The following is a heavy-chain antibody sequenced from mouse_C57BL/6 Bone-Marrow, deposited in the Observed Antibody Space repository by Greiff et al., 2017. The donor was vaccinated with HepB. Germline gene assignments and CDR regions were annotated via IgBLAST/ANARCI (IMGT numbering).Heavy chain of an antibody. CDR2: IDPENGDT. CDR3: TTEGYYYGGYFDV. V-gene: IGHV14-4*01. D-gene: IGHD1-1*01. J-gene: IGHJ1*03. Sequence: VQLQQSGAELVRPGASVTLSCTASGFNIKDYYMHWVKQRPEQGLEWIGWIDPENGDTEYASKFQGKATITADTCSNTAYLQLSSMTSEDTAVYYCTTEGYYYGGYFDVWGTGTTVTVSS. CDR1: GFNIKDYY.